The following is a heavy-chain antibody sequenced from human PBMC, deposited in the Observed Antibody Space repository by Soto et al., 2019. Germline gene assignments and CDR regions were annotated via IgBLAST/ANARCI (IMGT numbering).Heavy chain of an antibody. V-gene: IGHV4-34*01. CDR1: GGSGGSFSGYY. D-gene: IGHD6-13*01. J-gene: IGHJ5*02. CDR2: INPSGST. CDR3: VRHRGSILSAGTGGWFEP. Sequence: SETLSLTCAVYGGSGGSFSGYYWSWIRQPPGKGLEWIGEINPSGSTYYNPSLKSRVTISVDTSKNQFSLKLSSLTAADTTVYYCVRHRGSILSAGTGGWFEPWGQGTLVTVSS.